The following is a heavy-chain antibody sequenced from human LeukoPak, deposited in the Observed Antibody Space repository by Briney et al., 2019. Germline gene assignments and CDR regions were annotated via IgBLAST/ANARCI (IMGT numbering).Heavy chain of an antibody. V-gene: IGHV4-4*07. J-gene: IGHJ5*02. CDR3: AREYSSTWSGIDP. D-gene: IGHD6-13*01. CDR2: IYTTGTT. Sequence: SETLSLTCTVSGGSISSYYWSWIRQSAGKGLEWIGRIYTTGTTNYNPSLKSRVTMSVDTSKNQFSLQLSSVTAADTAVYYCAREYSSTWSGIDPWGQGTLVTVSS. CDR1: GGSISSYY.